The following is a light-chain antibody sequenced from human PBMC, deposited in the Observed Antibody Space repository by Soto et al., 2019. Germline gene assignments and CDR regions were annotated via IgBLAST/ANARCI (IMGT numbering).Light chain of an antibody. J-gene: IGLJ2*01. Sequence: QSVLTQTASVSGSPGQSITISCTGTSSDVGGYNFVSWYQQHPGKAPKLIIHEVTNRLSGVSGRFSGSKSGNTAFLTISGLQAEDEAVYYCNSYTSTSNIVAFGGGTQLTVL. CDR3: NSYTSTSNIVA. CDR1: SSDVGGYNF. V-gene: IGLV2-14*03. CDR2: EVT.